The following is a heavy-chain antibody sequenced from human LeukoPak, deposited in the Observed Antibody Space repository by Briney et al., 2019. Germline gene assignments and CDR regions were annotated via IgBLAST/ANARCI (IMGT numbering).Heavy chain of an antibody. J-gene: IGHJ6*03. CDR1: GDSVSSNSAA. Sequence: SQTLSLTCAISGDSVSSNSAAWNWNRQSPSRGLEWQGRTYYRSKWYNDYAESVKSRITINPDTSKNQFSLQLNSVTPEDTAVYYCARGVGYYYDSSGYRRDYYYYYYMDVWGKGTTVTVSS. CDR2: TYYRSKWYN. D-gene: IGHD3-22*01. V-gene: IGHV6-1*01. CDR3: ARGVGYYYDSSGYRRDYYYYYYMDV.